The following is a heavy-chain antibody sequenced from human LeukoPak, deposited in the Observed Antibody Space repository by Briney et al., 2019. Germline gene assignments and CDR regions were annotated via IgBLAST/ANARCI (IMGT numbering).Heavy chain of an antibody. Sequence: ASVKVSCKASGYTFTGYYMHWVRQAPRQGLEWMGWINPNSGGTNYAQKFQGRVTMTRDTSISTAYMELSRLRSDDTAVYYCARDLSSRFGRSGYYYVRDYWGQGTLVTVSS. D-gene: IGHD3-22*01. CDR2: INPNSGGT. J-gene: IGHJ4*02. CDR3: ARDLSSRFGRSGYYYVRDY. V-gene: IGHV1-2*02. CDR1: GYTFTGYY.